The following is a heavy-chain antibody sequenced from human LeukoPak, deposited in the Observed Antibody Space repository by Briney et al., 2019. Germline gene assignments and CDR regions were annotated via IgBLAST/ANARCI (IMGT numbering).Heavy chain of an antibody. CDR3: ARGPQLWLRGNWFDP. CDR2: INPNSGGT. Sequence: ASVKVSCKASEYTFTGYYMHWVRQAPAQGLEWMGWINPNSGGTNYAQKFQGRVTMTRDTSISTAYMELSRLRSDDTAVYYCARGPQLWLRGNWFDPWGQGTLVTVSS. CDR1: EYTFTGYY. J-gene: IGHJ5*02. V-gene: IGHV1-2*02. D-gene: IGHD5-18*01.